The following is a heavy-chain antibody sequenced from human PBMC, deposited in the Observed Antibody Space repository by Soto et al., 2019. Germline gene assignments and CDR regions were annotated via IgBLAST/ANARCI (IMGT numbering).Heavy chain of an antibody. V-gene: IGHV3-13*01. Sequence: GGSLRLSCAASGFTFSSYDMHWVRQATGKGLEWVSAIGTAGDTYYPGSVKGRFTISRENAKNSLYLQMNSLRAEDTAVYYCARDWNVDYYYYGMDVWGQGTTVTVSS. CDR3: ARDWNVDYYYYGMDV. CDR1: GFTFSSYD. D-gene: IGHD1-1*01. CDR2: IGTAGDT. J-gene: IGHJ6*02.